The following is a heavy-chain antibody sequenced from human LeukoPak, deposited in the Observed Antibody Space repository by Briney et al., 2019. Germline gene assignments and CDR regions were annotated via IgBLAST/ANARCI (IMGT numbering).Heavy chain of an antibody. CDR1: GFTFSSYW. D-gene: IGHD1-14*01. CDR3: ARNQGSDLDY. Sequence: GGSLRLSCAASGFTFSSYWMHWVRHAPGEGLVWVSRINSDGSTTRYADCVKGRFTISRANAKNTLYLQMNSLRAEDMAVYYCARNQGSDLDYWGQGTLVTVSS. V-gene: IGHV3-74*01. CDR2: INSDGSTT. J-gene: IGHJ4*02.